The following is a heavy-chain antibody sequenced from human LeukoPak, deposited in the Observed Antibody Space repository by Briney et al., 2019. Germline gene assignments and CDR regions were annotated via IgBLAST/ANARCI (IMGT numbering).Heavy chain of an antibody. Sequence: SETLSLTCTVSGGTISSSSYYWGWIRQPPGKGLEWIGSIYYSGTTYYNPSLKSRVTISVDTSKSQFSLRLTSVTAADTAVYYCASGRSGYFDYWGQGTLVTVSS. D-gene: IGHD2-15*01. J-gene: IGHJ4*02. CDR3: ASGRSGYFDY. CDR1: GGTISSSSYY. CDR2: IYYSGTT. V-gene: IGHV4-39*01.